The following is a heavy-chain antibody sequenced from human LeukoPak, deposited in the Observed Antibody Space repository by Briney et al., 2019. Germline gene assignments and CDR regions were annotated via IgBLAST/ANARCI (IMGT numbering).Heavy chain of an antibody. CDR3: AREVVVAAKLDY. Sequence: ASVKVSCKASGYTFTGYYMHWVRQAPGQGLEWMGWINPNSGGTNYAQKFQGRVTMTRDTSISTAYMELSRLRSDDTAVYYCAREVVVAAKLDYWGQGTLVTVSS. CDR2: INPNSGGT. J-gene: IGHJ4*02. D-gene: IGHD2-15*01. V-gene: IGHV1-2*02. CDR1: GYTFTGYY.